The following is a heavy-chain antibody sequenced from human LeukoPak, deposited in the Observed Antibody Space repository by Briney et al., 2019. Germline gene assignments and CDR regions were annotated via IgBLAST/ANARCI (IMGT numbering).Heavy chain of an antibody. J-gene: IGHJ1*01. CDR2: IYPGDSDT. Sequence: GESLKISCKGSGHSFTSYWIGWVRQMPGKGLEWMGIIYPGDSDTRYSPSFQGQVTISADKSISTAYLQWSSLKASDTAMYYCARAAYCGGDCYSEYFQHWGQGTLVTVSS. V-gene: IGHV5-51*01. CDR1: GHSFTSYW. CDR3: ARAAYCGGDCYSEYFQH. D-gene: IGHD2-21*01.